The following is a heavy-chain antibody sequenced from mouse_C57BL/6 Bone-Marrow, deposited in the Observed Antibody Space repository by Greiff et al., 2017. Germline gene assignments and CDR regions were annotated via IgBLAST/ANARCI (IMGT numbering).Heavy chain of an antibody. CDR2: IYPRSGNT. J-gene: IGHJ1*03. CDR1: GYTFTSYG. Sequence: QVQLQQSGAELARPGASVKLSCKASGYTFTSYGIRWVKQRPGQGLEWIGEIYPRSGNTYYNEKFKGKATLTADKSSSTAYMELRSLTSEDSAVYFCARRLYRSYWYFDVWGTGTTVTVSS. V-gene: IGHV1-81*01. CDR3: ARRLYRSYWYFDV. D-gene: IGHD1-1*01.